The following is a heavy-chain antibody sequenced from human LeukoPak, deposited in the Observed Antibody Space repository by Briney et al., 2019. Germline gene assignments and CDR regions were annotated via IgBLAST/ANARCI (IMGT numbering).Heavy chain of an antibody. CDR1: GFTFSSHA. Sequence: GGSLRLSCAASGFTFSSHAMHWVRQAPGKGLEWVAFIRYDGINKYYADSVKGRFTISRDNSKNTLYLQMNSLRAEDTAVYYCAKDWYSSSWYPSYYYYYMDVWGKGTTVTISS. D-gene: IGHD6-13*01. CDR2: IRYDGINK. V-gene: IGHV3-30*02. J-gene: IGHJ6*03. CDR3: AKDWYSSSWYPSYYYYYMDV.